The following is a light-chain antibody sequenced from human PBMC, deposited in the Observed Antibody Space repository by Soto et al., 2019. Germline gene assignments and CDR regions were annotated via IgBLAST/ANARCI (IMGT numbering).Light chain of an antibody. J-gene: IGKJ5*01. CDR3: QQYNNWPPIT. CDR2: GTS. V-gene: IGKV3-15*01. Sequence: EIMMTQSPDTLSVSPVERATLSCMASQSVNFNLAWYQQKPGQAPRLLIYGTSIRATGIPARFSGSGFGTEFTLTISSLQSEDFAVYYCQQYNNWPPITFGQGTRLEIK. CDR1: QSVNFN.